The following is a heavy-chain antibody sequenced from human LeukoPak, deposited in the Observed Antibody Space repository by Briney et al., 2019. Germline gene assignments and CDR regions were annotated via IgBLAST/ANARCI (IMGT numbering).Heavy chain of an antibody. CDR3: ARAHNAQQWLPYIDY. J-gene: IGHJ4*02. D-gene: IGHD6-19*01. CDR1: GGSISSGGYS. CDR2: IYYSGST. Sequence: SQTLSLTCAVSGGSISSGGYSWSWIRQPPGKGLEWIGYIYYSGSTNYNPSLKSRVTISVDTSKNQFSLKLSSVTAADTAVYYCARAHNAQQWLPYIDYWGQGTLVTVSS. V-gene: IGHV4-61*08.